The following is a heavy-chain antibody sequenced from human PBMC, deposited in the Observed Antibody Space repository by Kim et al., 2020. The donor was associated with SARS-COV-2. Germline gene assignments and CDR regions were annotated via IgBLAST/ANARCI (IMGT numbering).Heavy chain of an antibody. J-gene: IGHJ4*02. D-gene: IGHD3-16*01. CDR3: AADVFFNY. Sequence: DGGSAAYADAVKGRFIMSRDNAKNPLFLQMNSLRVEDTAVYYCAADVFFNYWGQGTLVTVSS. V-gene: IGHV3-74*01. CDR2: DGGSA.